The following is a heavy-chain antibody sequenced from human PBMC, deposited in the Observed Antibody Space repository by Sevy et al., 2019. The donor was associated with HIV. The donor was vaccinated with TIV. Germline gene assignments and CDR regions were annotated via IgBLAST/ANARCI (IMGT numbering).Heavy chain of an antibody. D-gene: IGHD3-22*01. J-gene: IGHJ4*02. CDR1: GFTFSNYA. CDR3: ARDPRYYDSRDYWMPGYYFDY. Sequence: GGYLRLSCAASGFTFSNYAMHWVRQAPGKGLEWVAFIYFDGSNRYYADSVQGRFTISRDNSKNTLYLQINSLTVEDTAVYYCARDPRYYDSRDYWMPGYYFDYWGQGTLVTVSS. V-gene: IGHV3-30*02. CDR2: IYFDGSNR.